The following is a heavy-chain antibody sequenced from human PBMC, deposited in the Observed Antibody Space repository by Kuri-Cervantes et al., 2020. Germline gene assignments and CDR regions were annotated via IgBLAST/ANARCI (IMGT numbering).Heavy chain of an antibody. D-gene: IGHD6-19*01. CDR1: GFTFSSYA. Sequence: GESLKISCAASGFTFSSYAMHWVRQAPGKGLEWVAVVSYDGSNKYYADSVKGRFTISRDNSKNTLYLQMNSLRAEDTAVYYCAKDLKQWLVLSIWGQGTMVTVSS. CDR3: AKDLKQWLVLSI. J-gene: IGHJ3*02. CDR2: VSYDGSNK. V-gene: IGHV3-30-3*01.